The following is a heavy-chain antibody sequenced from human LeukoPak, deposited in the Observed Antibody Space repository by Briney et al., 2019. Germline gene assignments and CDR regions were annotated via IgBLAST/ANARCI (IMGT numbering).Heavy chain of an antibody. V-gene: IGHV1-2*02. J-gene: IGHJ4*02. CDR3: ARDLGSPDY. CDR1: GYTFTDYY. Sequence: ASVRVSCKASGYTFTDYYMHWVRQAPGQGLEWMGWINPKSSGTKYAQKFQGRVTMTRDTTISTAYLEVSRLRYDDTAIYYCARDLGSPDYWGQGTLVTVSS. CDR2: INPKSSGT. D-gene: IGHD6-6*01.